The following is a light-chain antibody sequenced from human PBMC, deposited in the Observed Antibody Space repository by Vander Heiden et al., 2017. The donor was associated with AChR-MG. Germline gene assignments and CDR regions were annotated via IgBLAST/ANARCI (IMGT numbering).Light chain of an antibody. CDR2: EVS. CDR3: TSYTSSSTLEV. J-gene: IGLJ2*01. V-gene: IGLV2-14*01. CDR1: SSDVGGYNF. Sequence: QSALTQPASVSGSSGQSITISCTGTSSDVGGYNFVSWYQHHPGKAPKLMIYEVSNRPSGVSNRFSGSKSGNTASLTISGLQAEDEADYYCTSYTSSSTLEVFGGGTKLTVL.